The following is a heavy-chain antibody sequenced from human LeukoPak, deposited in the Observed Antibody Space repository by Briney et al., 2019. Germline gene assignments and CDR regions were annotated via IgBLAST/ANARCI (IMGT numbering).Heavy chain of an antibody. CDR1: GGSFSGYY. Sequence: PSETLSLTCAVYGGSFSGYYWSWIRQPPGKGLEWIGEINHSGSTNYNPSLKSRVTISVDTSKNQFSLKLSSVTAADTAVYYCASGGYDLSPNWFDPWGQGTLVTVSS. CDR3: ASGGYDLSPNWFDP. CDR2: INHSGST. J-gene: IGHJ5*02. D-gene: IGHD5-12*01. V-gene: IGHV4-34*01.